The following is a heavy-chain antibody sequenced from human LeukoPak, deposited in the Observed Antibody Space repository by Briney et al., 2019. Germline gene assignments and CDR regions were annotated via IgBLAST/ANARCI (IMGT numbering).Heavy chain of an antibody. CDR1: GGSFSGYY. V-gene: IGHV4-34*01. CDR3: ARLRSRYGSGPSGP. CDR2: INHSGST. Sequence: SETLSLTCAVYGGSFSGYYWSWIRQPSGKGLEWSGEINHSGSTNYNPSLKSRVTISVDTSKNQFSLKLSSVTAADTAVYYCARLRSRYGSGPSGPWGQGTLVTVSS. J-gene: IGHJ5*02. D-gene: IGHD3-10*01.